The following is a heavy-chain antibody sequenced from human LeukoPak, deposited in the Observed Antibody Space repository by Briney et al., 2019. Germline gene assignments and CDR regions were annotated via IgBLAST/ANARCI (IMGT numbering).Heavy chain of an antibody. CDR3: ERHASVEGNWPSHLDY. CDR1: GGSISSSPYF. D-gene: IGHD2-21*01. J-gene: IGHJ4*02. CDR2: IYYSGST. Sequence: PSETLSLTCTVSGGSISSSPYFWGWIRQPPGKGLEWIGNIYYSGSTYYNPSLKTRVTISVDTSKNQFSLKLTSVTAADTAVYYCERHASVEGNWPSHLDYWGQGSLVTVSS. V-gene: IGHV4-39*01.